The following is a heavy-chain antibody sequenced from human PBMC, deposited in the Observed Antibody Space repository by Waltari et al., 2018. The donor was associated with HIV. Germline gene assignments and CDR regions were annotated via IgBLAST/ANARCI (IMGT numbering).Heavy chain of an antibody. J-gene: IGHJ6*02. CDR3: ARDIGGYSSSYALDV. D-gene: IGHD1-26*01. CDR1: GFTFSSYE. CDR2: ISSDGNLK. Sequence: EVQLVESGGGLVQPGGSLTLSCVTSGFTFSSYEMNWVRQAPGKGLEWISYISSDGNLKHYADSLKGRLNTSRDDAKNALHLHIDNLRVEDTAIYYCARDIGGYSSSYALDVWGQGTMVTVSS. V-gene: IGHV3-48*03.